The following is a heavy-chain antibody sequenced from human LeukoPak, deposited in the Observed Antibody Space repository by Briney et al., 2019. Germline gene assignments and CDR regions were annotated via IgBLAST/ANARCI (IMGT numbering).Heavy chain of an antibody. D-gene: IGHD1-14*01. Sequence: GGSLRLSCAASGFTFSSYAMSWVRQAPGKGLEWVSAISGSGGSTYYADSVKGRFTISRDNSKNTLYLQMNSLRGEDTAVYYCARASKQDHLYNWFDPWGQGTLVTVSS. CDR2: ISGSGGST. J-gene: IGHJ5*02. V-gene: IGHV3-23*01. CDR1: GFTFSSYA. CDR3: ARASKQDHLYNWFDP.